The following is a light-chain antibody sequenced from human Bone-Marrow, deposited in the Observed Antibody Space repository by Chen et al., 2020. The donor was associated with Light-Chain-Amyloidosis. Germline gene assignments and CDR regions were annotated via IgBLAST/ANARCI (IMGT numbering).Light chain of an antibody. CDR2: DVS. Sequence: QSALTQPASVSGSPGQSITISCTGTSSDIGGYNYVSWYQQHPDNAPKLMIYDVSNRPSGVSDRFSGSKSGYTASLTISGLQAEDEADDYCSSYTSSTTHVVFGGGTKLTVL. J-gene: IGLJ2*01. CDR3: SSYTSSTTHVV. V-gene: IGLV2-14*03. CDR1: SSDIGGYNY.